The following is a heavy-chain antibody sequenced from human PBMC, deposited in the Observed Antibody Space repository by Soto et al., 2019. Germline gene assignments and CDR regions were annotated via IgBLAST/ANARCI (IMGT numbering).Heavy chain of an antibody. V-gene: IGHV1-69*12. J-gene: IGHJ4*02. CDR2: IIPMSATP. D-gene: IGHD5-12*01. CDR3: ATNSGGYNYIAIY. CDR1: GATFRSHA. Sequence: QVQLEQSGTEVKEPGSSVKVSCRASGATFRSHAFTWVRQAPGQGLELMGGIIPMSATPFYTQTFQDRFTITADESASTVYMAVNSVRSEDTAVYYCATNSGGYNYIAIYWGQGTLVTVSS.